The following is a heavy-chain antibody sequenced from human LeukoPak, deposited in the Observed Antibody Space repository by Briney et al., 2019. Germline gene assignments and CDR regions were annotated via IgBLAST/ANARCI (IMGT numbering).Heavy chain of an antibody. J-gene: IGHJ4*02. CDR3: ARLSGGKMATIDY. CDR1: GGSISSYY. CDR2: IYDSRST. V-gene: IGHV4-59*01. Sequence: SETLSLTCTVSGGSISSYYWSWIRQPPGKGLEWIGYIYDSRSTKYNPSLKSRVTISIDTSKNQFSLNLSSVTAADTAIFYCARLSGGKMATIDYWGQGTLVTVSS. D-gene: IGHD5-24*01.